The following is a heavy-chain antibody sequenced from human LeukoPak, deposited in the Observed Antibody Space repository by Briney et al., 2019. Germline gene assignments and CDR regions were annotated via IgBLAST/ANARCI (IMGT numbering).Heavy chain of an antibody. V-gene: IGHV1-58*02. Sequence: SVKVSCKASGFTFTRSAMQWVRQARGQRLEWIGWIVVGSGNTNYAQQFQERVTISRDMSTSTAYMELSSLRSEDTAVYYCAALVDYYDSSGYDVDYWGQGTLVTVSS. D-gene: IGHD3-22*01. J-gene: IGHJ4*02. CDR3: AALVDYYDSSGYDVDY. CDR2: IVVGSGNT. CDR1: GFTFTRSA.